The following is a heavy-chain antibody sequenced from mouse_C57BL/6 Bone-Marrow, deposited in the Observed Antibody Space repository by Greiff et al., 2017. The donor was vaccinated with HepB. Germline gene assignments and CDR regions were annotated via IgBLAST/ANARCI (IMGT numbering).Heavy chain of an antibody. D-gene: IGHD1-2*01. V-gene: IGHV5-4*01. CDR3: ARDRNYYGVMDY. CDR2: ISDGGSYT. CDR1: GFTFSSYA. J-gene: IGHJ4*01. Sequence: EVKLVESGGGLVKPGGSLKLSCAASGFTFSSYAMSWVRQTPEKRLEWVATISDGGSYTYYPDNVKGRFTISRDNAKNNLYLQMSHPKSEDTAMYYCARDRNYYGVMDYWGQGTSVTVSS.